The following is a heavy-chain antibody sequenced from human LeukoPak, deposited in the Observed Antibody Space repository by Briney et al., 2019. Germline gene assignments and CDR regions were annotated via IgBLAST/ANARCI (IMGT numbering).Heavy chain of an antibody. CDR2: IKSKTDGGTT. CDR1: GFTFSNAW. D-gene: IGHD2-15*01. J-gene: IGHJ6*03. V-gene: IGHV3-15*01. Sequence: GGSLRLSCAASGFTFSNAWMSWVRQAPGQGLEWVGRIKSKTDGGTTDYAAPVKGRFTISRDDSKNTLYLQMNSLKSEDTAVYYCTTSGLYCSGGSCYPPDYYYMDVWGKGTTVTVSS. CDR3: TTSGLYCSGGSCYPPDYYYMDV.